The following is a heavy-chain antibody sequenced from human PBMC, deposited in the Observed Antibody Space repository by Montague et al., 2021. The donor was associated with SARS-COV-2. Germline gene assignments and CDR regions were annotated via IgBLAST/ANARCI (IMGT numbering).Heavy chain of an antibody. CDR3: AREYFDSSGLVWIDP. CDR2: IYYSGNTYT. CDR1: GDSVSSGAYY. D-gene: IGHD3-22*01. Sequence: SETLSLTCTVSGDSVSSGAYYWSWIRQPPGKGLEWIAYIYYSGNTYTMYNPSLESRVGISVDTSKNQFSLKLTSGSAADTAVYYCAREYFDSSGLVWIDPWGQGTLVIVSS. V-gene: IGHV4-61*08. J-gene: IGHJ5*02.